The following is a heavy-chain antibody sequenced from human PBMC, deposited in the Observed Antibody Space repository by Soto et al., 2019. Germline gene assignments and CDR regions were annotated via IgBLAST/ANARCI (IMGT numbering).Heavy chain of an antibody. CDR1: GFTFSSYS. D-gene: IGHD1-26*01. CDR3: ARDLISGSYNNYYYGMDV. V-gene: IGHV3-21*01. J-gene: IGHJ6*02. CDR2: ISSSSSYI. Sequence: EVQLVESGGGLVKPGGSLRLSCAASGFTFSSYSMNWVRQAPGKGLEWVSSISSSSSYIYYADSVKGRFTISRDNAKNSQYLQMNSLRADDTAVYYCARDLISGSYNNYYYGMDVWGQGTTVTVSS.